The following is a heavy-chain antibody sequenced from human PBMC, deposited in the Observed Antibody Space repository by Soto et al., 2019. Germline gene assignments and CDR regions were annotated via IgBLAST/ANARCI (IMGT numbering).Heavy chain of an antibody. J-gene: IGHJ4*02. D-gene: IGHD6-6*01. CDR3: AKDGIAALDY. Sequence: QVQLVESGGGVVQPGRSPRLSCAASGFTFSSYGMHWVRQAPGKGLEWVAVISYDGSNKYYADSVKGRFTISRDNSKNKLYLQMNSLRAEDTAVYYCAKDGIAALDYWGQGTLVTVSS. CDR2: ISYDGSNK. CDR1: GFTFSSYG. V-gene: IGHV3-30*18.